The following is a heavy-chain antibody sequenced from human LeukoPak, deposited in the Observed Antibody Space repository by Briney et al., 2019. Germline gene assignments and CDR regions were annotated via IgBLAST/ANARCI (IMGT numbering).Heavy chain of an antibody. CDR3: ARADTAMDSTYLYGMDV. CDR1: GGTFSSYA. V-gene: IGHV1-69*13. CDR2: IIPIFGTA. D-gene: IGHD5-18*01. J-gene: IGHJ6*02. Sequence: SVKVSCKASGGTFSSYAISWVRQAPGQGLEWMGGIIPIFGTANYAQKFQGRVTITADESTSTAYMELSSLRSEDTAVYYCARADTAMDSTYLYGMDVWGQGATVTVSS.